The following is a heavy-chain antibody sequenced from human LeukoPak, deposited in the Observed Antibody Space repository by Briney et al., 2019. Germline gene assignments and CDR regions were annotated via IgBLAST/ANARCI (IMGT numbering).Heavy chain of an antibody. CDR3: ARAGRITIFGVVIIGNNWFDT. D-gene: IGHD3-3*01. V-gene: IGHV1-8*03. Sequence: ASVKVSCKASGYTFTSYDINWVRQATGQGLEWMGWMNPNSGNTGYAQKFQGRVTITRNTSTSTAYMELSSLRSEDTAVYYCARAGRITIFGVVIIGNNWFDTWGQGTLVTVS. J-gene: IGHJ5*02. CDR2: MNPNSGNT. CDR1: GYTFTSYD.